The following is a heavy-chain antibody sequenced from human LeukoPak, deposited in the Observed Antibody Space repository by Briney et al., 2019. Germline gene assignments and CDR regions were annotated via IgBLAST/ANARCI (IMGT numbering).Heavy chain of an antibody. D-gene: IGHD3-9*01. CDR3: ARGRGYDVLTGYYRTRFYFDY. CDR1: GGSFSGYY. V-gene: IGHV4-34*01. CDR2: INHSGST. J-gene: IGHJ4*02. Sequence: SETLSLTCAVYGGSFSGYYWSWIRQPPGKGLEWIGEINHSGSTNYNPSLKSRVTISVDTSKNQFSLKLSSATAADTAVYYCARGRGYDVLTGYYRTRFYFDYWGQGTLVTVSS.